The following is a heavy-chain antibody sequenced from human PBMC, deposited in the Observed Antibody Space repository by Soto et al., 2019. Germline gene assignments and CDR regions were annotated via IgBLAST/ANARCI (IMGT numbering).Heavy chain of an antibody. Sequence: SETLSLTCTVSGGSISSGGYYWSWIRQHPGKGLEWMGYIYYSGSSTYNPSLKSRVTISVDTSKNQLSLKLSSVTAADTAVYYCARGRTWFDPWGQGTLVTVSS. CDR2: IYYSGSS. CDR3: ARGRTWFDP. CDR1: GGSISSGGYY. V-gene: IGHV4-31*03. J-gene: IGHJ5*02.